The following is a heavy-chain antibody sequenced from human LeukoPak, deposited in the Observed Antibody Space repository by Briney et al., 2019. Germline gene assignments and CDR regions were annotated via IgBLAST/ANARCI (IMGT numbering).Heavy chain of an antibody. CDR3: AKLRYSYGYYFDY. J-gene: IGHJ4*02. D-gene: IGHD5-18*01. V-gene: IGHV3-48*01. CDR2: ISSSGSTI. CDR1: GFTFSSYS. Sequence: GGSLRLSCAASGFTFSSYSMNWVRQAPGKGLEWVSYISSSGSTIYYADSVKGRFTISRDNSKNTLYLQMNSLRAEDTAVYYCAKLRYSYGYYFDYWGQGTLVTVSS.